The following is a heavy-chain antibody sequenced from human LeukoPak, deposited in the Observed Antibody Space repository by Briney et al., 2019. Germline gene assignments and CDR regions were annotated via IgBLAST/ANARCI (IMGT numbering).Heavy chain of an antibody. Sequence: GASVKVSCKASGYTFTGYYMHWVRQAPGQGLEWMGWINPNSGGTNYAQKFQGRVTMTGDTSISTAYMELSRLRSDDTAVYYCARATPGYYYMDVWGKGTTVTVSS. J-gene: IGHJ6*03. CDR3: ARATPGYYYMDV. CDR1: GYTFTGYY. V-gene: IGHV1-2*02. CDR2: INPNSGGT.